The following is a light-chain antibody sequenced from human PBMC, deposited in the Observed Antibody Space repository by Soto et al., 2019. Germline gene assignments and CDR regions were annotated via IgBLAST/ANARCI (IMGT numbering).Light chain of an antibody. CDR1: QSISSW. CDR2: KAS. Sequence: DIQMTQSPSTLSASVGDRVTITCRASQSISSWLAWYQQKPEKAPKLLIYKASSLQSGVPSRFSGSGSETEFTLTISSLQPDVFATYYCQQYSSHSPYTFGQGTKLEIK. CDR3: QQYSSHSPYT. J-gene: IGKJ2*01. V-gene: IGKV1-5*03.